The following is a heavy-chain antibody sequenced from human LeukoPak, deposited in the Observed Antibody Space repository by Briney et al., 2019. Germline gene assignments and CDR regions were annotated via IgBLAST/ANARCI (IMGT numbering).Heavy chain of an antibody. CDR3: ARGRDSSGWLFDY. CDR2: IIQSGSI. J-gene: IGHJ4*02. D-gene: IGHD6-19*01. Sequence: SEILSLTCAVHGGSFSGSYWSWIRQPPGKGLEWIGEIIQSGSINYNPSLKSRVTISVDTSKNQFSLKLSCVTAADTAVYYCARGRDSSGWLFDYWRQGTLVSVSS. CDR1: GGSFSGSY. V-gene: IGHV4-34*01.